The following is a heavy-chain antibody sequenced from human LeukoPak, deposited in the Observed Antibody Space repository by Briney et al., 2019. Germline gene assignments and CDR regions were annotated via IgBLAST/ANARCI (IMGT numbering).Heavy chain of an antibody. CDR2: IKQDGSEK. Sequence: GGSLRLSCAASGFTFSSYWMSWVRQAPGKGLEWVANIKQDGSEKYYVDSVKGRFTISRDNAKNSLYLQMNSLRAEDTAVYYCARFDRQWLEYYFDYWGQGTLVTVSS. V-gene: IGHV3-7*01. CDR1: GFTFSSYW. CDR3: ARFDRQWLEYYFDY. J-gene: IGHJ4*02. D-gene: IGHD6-19*01.